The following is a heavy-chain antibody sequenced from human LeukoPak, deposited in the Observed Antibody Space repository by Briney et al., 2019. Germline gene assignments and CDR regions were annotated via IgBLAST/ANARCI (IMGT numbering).Heavy chain of an antibody. CDR1: GFTFSSYG. D-gene: IGHD3-22*01. CDR2: IRYDGSNK. J-gene: IGHJ4*02. V-gene: IGHV3-30*02. CDR3: AKVGTDSSGYSCDY. Sequence: GGSLRLSCAASGFTFSSYGMHWVRQAPGKGLEWVAFIRYDGSNKFYADSVKGRFTISRDNSKNTLYLQMNSLRAEDTAVYYCAKVGTDSSGYSCDYWGQGTPVTVSS.